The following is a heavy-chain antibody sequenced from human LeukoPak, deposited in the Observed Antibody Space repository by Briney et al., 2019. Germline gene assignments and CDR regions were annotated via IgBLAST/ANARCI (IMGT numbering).Heavy chain of an antibody. Sequence: PGGSLRLSCAASGFTVSSNYMSWVRQAPGKGLEWVSVINPGGTTFYADSLKGRFTISRDNSKNTVSLQMNNLRAEDTAVYDWARVGPVATIADYWGQGTLVTVST. CDR1: GFTVSSNY. V-gene: IGHV3-53*01. CDR3: ARVGPVATIADY. J-gene: IGHJ4*02. CDR2: INPGGTT. D-gene: IGHD5-24*01.